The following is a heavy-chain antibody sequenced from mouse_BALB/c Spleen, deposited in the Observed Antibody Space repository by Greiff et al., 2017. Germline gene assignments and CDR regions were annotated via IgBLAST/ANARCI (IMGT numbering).Heavy chain of an antibody. D-gene: IGHD2-1*01. J-gene: IGHJ4*01. V-gene: IGHV1S26*01. CDR2: INPSTGYT. Sequence: QVQLQQPGAELVKPGASVKMSCKASGYTFTSYWMHWVKQRPGQGLEWIGYINPSTGYTEYNQKFKDKATLTADKSSSTAYMQLSSLTSEDSAVYYCARDGNYEVDYWGQGTSVTVSS. CDR3: ARDGNYEVDY. CDR1: GYTFTSYW.